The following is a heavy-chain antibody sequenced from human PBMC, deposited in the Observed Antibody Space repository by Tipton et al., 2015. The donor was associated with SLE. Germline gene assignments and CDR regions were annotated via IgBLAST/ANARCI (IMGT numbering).Heavy chain of an antibody. D-gene: IGHD6-19*01. CDR2: ISSSRSYT. J-gene: IGHJ4*02. CDR1: GFTFSAYY. CDR3: ARDGSRSSGPDFDF. V-gene: IGHV3-11*06. Sequence: SLRLSCAASGFTFSAYYMSWIRQAPGKGLEWLSYISSSRSYTNYADSVKGRFTISTDNTKKSLYLQMNSLRIEDTAVYYCARDGSRSSGPDFDFWGQGTRVTVSS.